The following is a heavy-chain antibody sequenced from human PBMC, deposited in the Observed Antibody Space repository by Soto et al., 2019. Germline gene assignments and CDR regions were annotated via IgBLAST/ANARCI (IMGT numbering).Heavy chain of an antibody. J-gene: IGHJ6*02. Sequence: SETLSLTCTVSGGSISSSSYYWGWIRQPPGKGLEWIGSIYYSGSTYYNPSLKSRVTISVDTSKNQFSLKLSSVTAADTAVYYCARLTMVRGGEIYYYYGMDVWGQGTTVTVSS. V-gene: IGHV4-39*01. D-gene: IGHD3-10*01. CDR1: GGSISSSSYY. CDR3: ARLTMVRGGEIYYYYGMDV. CDR2: IYYSGST.